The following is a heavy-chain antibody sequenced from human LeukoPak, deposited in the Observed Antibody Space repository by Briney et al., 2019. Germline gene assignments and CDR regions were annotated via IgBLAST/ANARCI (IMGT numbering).Heavy chain of an antibody. V-gene: IGHV4-39*01. CDR2: FYARGTT. CDR3: ARHDGTGQYNPLDY. D-gene: IGHD1-1*01. J-gene: IGHJ4*02. Sequence: SETQSLTCSVSGTSVRHTTHYWAWIRLSPGNGLEWVGSFYARGTTYYNPSLKSRVDISVDTSRNQFSLTLRSVTAADTAVYYCARHDGTGQYNPLDYWGLGTLVTVSS. CDR1: GTSVRHTTHY.